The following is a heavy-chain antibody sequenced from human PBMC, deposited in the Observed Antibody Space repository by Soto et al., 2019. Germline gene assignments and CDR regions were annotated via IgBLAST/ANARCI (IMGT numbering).Heavy chain of an antibody. V-gene: IGHV3-21*01. J-gene: IGHJ5*01. CDR1: GFTFSTYT. D-gene: IGHD3-10*01. CDR2: ISSGSSYI. Sequence: GGSLRLSCAASGFTFSTYTMNWVRQAPGKGLEWISSISSGSSYIYYAGSVKGRFTISRDNAKNSLFLQMNSLRADDTAVYYCARDILSGGAYPDSWLQGTKVTVSS. CDR3: ARDILSGGAYPDS.